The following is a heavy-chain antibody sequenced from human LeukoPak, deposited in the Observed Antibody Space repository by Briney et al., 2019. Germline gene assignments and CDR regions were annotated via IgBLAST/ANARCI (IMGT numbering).Heavy chain of an antibody. D-gene: IGHD1-26*01. J-gene: IGHJ4*02. V-gene: IGHV3-23*01. CDR2: ISESGDKT. Sequence: GGSLRLSCAASGFTFNNYDLNWVRQAPGKGLEWVSAISESGDKTHYADSVKGRFTISRDNSQNTLYLQMNSLRAEDKALYYCAKQWVDCWGQGTLVTVSS. CDR1: GFTFNNYD. CDR3: AKQWVDC.